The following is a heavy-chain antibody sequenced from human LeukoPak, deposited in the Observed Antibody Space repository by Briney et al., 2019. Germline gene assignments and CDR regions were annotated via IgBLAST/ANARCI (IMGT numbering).Heavy chain of an antibody. CDR1: GFSFSRYA. Sequence: PGGSLRLSCAASGFSFSRYAMSWVRQAPGKGLEWVSVISGSGGSTYNADSVKGRFTISRDNAKNSLYLQMNSLRVEDTAVYYCARLKGERSLFENWGQGTLVTVSS. CDR2: ISGSGGST. D-gene: IGHD2-21*01. V-gene: IGHV3-23*01. CDR3: ARLKGERSLFEN. J-gene: IGHJ4*02.